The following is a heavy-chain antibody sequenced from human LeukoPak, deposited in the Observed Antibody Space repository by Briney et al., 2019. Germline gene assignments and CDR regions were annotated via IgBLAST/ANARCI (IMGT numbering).Heavy chain of an antibody. D-gene: IGHD4-17*01. CDR1: GFTSSDYY. V-gene: IGHV3-11*06. J-gene: IGHJ4*02. CDR3: VRGGPYGDYDAY. CDR2: ISSDSSYT. Sequence: GGSLRLSCAVSGFTSSDYYMSWIRQAPGKGLECVSYISSDSSYTNYADSVRGRFTISRDNAKNSLYLQMNSLRAEDTAVYYCVRGGPYGDYDAYWGQGTLVTVSS.